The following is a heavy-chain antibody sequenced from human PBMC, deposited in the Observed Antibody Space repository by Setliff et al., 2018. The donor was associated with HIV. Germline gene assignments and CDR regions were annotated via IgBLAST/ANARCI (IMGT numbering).Heavy chain of an antibody. Sequence: SETLSLTCNVSGGSISTSSYYWIWVRQPPGEGLEWIGNIYYSGSTYYNPSLQSRITISVDTSQNQFSLKVSSVTASDTAVYYCASQGRSGWLWGGFVSWGQGTLGPSPQ. CDR1: GGSISTSSYY. CDR2: IYYSGST. CDR3: ASQGRSGWLWGGFVS. J-gene: IGHJ4*02. V-gene: IGHV4-39*01. D-gene: IGHD6-19*01.